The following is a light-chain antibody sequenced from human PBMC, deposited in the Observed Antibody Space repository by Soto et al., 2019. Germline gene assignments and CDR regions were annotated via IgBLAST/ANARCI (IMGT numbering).Light chain of an antibody. CDR3: SSYTSSSTVV. V-gene: IGLV2-14*01. Sequence: QSALTQPASVSGSPGQSITISCTGTNSDVGGYNYVSWYQQHPGKGPKLMIYEVSNRPSGVANRFSGSKSGNTASLTISGLQAEDEAYYYCSSYTSSSTVVFCGVTEVTVL. J-gene: IGLJ2*01. CDR1: NSDVGGYNY. CDR2: EVS.